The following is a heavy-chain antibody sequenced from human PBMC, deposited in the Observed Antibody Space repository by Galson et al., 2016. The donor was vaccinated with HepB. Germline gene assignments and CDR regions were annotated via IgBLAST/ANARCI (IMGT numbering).Heavy chain of an antibody. J-gene: IGHJ4*02. Sequence: QSGAEVKKPGESLTISCQGSGYSFTRYYITWVRQMPGKGLEWMGRLDSADSYTNYSPSLQGHVTLSADKSISTAYLQWSSRKASDTAMYYCARQGDYYGSGSRDYWGQGTLVTVSS. D-gene: IGHD3-10*01. CDR3: ARQGDYYGSGSRDY. CDR2: LDSADSYT. V-gene: IGHV5-10-1*01. CDR1: GYSFTRYY.